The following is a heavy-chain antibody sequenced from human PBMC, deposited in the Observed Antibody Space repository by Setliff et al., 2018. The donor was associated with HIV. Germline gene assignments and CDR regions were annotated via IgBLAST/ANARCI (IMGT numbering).Heavy chain of an antibody. Sequence: GEAQKISCKASGYNFASYWIGWERQMPGKGLEWMGIISPDDSDTRYSPSFQGQVTISADKSISTAYLQWSSLKASDTAMYYCARHSRSGWDTIDYWGQGTLVTVSS. CDR3: ARHSRSGWDTIDY. CDR1: GYNFASYW. V-gene: IGHV5-51*01. CDR2: ISPDDSDT. J-gene: IGHJ4*02. D-gene: IGHD6-19*01.